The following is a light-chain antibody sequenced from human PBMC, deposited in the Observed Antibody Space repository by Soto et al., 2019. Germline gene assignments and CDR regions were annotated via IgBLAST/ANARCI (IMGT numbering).Light chain of an antibody. Sequence: QSALTQPPSASGYPGQSVTISCTGTSSDVGGYNYVSWYQQHPGKAPKLMIYEVSKRPSGVPDRFSGSKSGNTASLTVSGLQAEDEAGYYCSSYAGSYNWVFGGGTKVTVL. CDR2: EVS. J-gene: IGLJ3*02. V-gene: IGLV2-8*01. CDR3: SSYAGSYNWV. CDR1: SSDVGGYNY.